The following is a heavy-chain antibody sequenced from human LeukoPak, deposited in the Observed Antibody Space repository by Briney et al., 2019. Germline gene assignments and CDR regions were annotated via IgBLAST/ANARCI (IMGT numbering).Heavy chain of an antibody. D-gene: IGHD3-22*01. J-gene: IGHJ4*02. V-gene: IGHV3-33*08. CDR1: GFTFSSYS. Sequence: GGSLTLSCSASGFTFSSYSMHWLRQPPPKGLARVGVIWYGGSNKYYADSVKGRFTISRDNSKNTLYLQMNSLRAEDTAVYYCARGRTGYDSSGYVKWGQGTLVTVSS. CDR3: ARGRTGYDSSGYVK. CDR2: IWYGGSNK.